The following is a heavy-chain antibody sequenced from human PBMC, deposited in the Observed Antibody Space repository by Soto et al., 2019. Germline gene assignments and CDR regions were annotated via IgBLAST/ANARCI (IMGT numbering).Heavy chain of an antibody. CDR2: IIPIFGTA. Sequence: SVKVSCKASGGTFSSYAISWVRQAPGQGLEWMGGIIPIFGTANYAQKFQGRVTITADESTSTAYMELSSLRSEDTAVYYCARARRVVPAATSALSPHSWASESDPWGQGPLGTV. D-gene: IGHD2-2*01. J-gene: IGHJ5*02. CDR1: GGTFSSYA. CDR3: ARARRVVPAATSALSPHSWASESDP. V-gene: IGHV1-69*13.